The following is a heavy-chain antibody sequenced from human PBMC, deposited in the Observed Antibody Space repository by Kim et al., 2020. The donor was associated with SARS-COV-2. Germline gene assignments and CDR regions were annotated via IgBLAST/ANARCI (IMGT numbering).Heavy chain of an antibody. Sequence: IYAQKFQGRVTISRDTSADTAYMELNSLRFEDTAVYYCARLVWNLYYFAFWGQGTLVTVSS. D-gene: IGHD1-1*01. CDR3: ARLVWNLYYFAF. J-gene: IGHJ4*02. V-gene: IGHV1-3*01.